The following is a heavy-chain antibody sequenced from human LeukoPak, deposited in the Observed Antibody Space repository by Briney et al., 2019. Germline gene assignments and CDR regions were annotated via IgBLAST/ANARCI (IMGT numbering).Heavy chain of an antibody. Sequence: SLTLLRAAPGSTSAVYAMEWVRQTPGEEIEGVSGICRNSGSIGYADSVKGRFTISRDNAKNSLYLQMNSLRAEDTALYYCAKDRTLRGYSGYDSADWGQGTLVTVSS. CDR3: AKDRTLRGYSGYDSAD. CDR1: GSTSAVYA. V-gene: IGHV3-9*02. J-gene: IGHJ4*02. D-gene: IGHD5-12*01. CDR2: ICRNSGSI.